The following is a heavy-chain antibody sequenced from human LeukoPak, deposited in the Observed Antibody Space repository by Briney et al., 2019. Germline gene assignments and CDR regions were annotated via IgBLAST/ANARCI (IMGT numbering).Heavy chain of an antibody. CDR1: GYTFTSYG. V-gene: IGHV1-18*01. J-gene: IGHJ6*02. Sequence: ASVKVSCKASGYTFTSYGISWVRQAPGQGLEWMGWISAYNGNTNYAQKVQGRVTMTTDTSTSTAYMELRSLRSDDTAVYYCAREETHHVYYGMDVWGQGTKVTVSS. CDR3: AREETHHVYYGMDV. D-gene: IGHD1-14*01. CDR2: ISAYNGNT.